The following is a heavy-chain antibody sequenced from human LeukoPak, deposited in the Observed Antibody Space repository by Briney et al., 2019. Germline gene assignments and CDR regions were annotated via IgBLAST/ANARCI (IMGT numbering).Heavy chain of an antibody. Sequence: SETLSLTCTVSGDSITITNYYWGWIRQPPGKGLEWVGNIYHDGSTNYNPSLKSRVTISVDTSKNQFSLKLSSVTAADTAVYYCARKIDYWGQGTLVTVSS. J-gene: IGHJ4*02. CDR3: ARKIDY. CDR2: IYHDGST. V-gene: IGHV4-39*07. CDR1: GDSITITNYY.